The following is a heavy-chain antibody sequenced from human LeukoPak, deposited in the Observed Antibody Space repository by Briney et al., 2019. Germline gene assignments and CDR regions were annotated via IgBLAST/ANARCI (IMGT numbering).Heavy chain of an antibody. D-gene: IGHD4-17*01. CDR1: GGSISSGDYY. CDR2: MYYIGST. Sequence: SETLSLTCTVSGGSISSGDYYWSWIRQPPGKGLEWIGYMYYIGSTYYNPSLKSRVTISVDTSKNQFSLKLSSVTAADTAVYYCARDMTTVTTAGYYYGMDVWGQGTTVTVSS. CDR3: ARDMTTVTTAGYYYGMDV. V-gene: IGHV4-30-4*01. J-gene: IGHJ6*02.